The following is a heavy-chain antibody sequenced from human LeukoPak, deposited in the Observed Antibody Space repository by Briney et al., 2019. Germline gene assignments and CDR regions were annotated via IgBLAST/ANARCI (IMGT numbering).Heavy chain of an antibody. CDR3: AKVTWESRPPDCNS. J-gene: IGHJ4*02. Sequence: GGSLRLSCAASGFTFSSHSMAWVRQAPGKGLEWVSAIRGSGDTALYADSVKGRFTISRDNFKNIVYLEMNSLRAEDTATYYCAKVTWESRPPDCNSWGPRPLVTVSS. D-gene: IGHD6-6*01. CDR1: GFTFSSHS. V-gene: IGHV3-23*01. CDR2: IRGSGDTA.